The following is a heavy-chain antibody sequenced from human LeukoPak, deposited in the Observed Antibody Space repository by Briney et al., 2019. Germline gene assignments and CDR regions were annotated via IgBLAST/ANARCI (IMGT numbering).Heavy chain of an antibody. CDR3: ARARDYYGSGSHPDY. CDR1: GFTFSTYA. Sequence: GGSLRLSCVASGFTFSTYAMHWVRHAPGKGLECVAVISYDGSSKYYADSMKGRFTISRDKSKNTLYLLVDTLRVEDTAVYYCARARDYYGSGSHPDYWGQGTLVTVSS. J-gene: IGHJ4*02. V-gene: IGHV3-30-3*01. D-gene: IGHD3-10*01. CDR2: ISYDGSSK.